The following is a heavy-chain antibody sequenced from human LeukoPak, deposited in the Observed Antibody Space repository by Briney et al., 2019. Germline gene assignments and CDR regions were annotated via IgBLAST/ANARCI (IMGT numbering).Heavy chain of an antibody. CDR2: IYPGDSDT. Sequence: GESLKISCKGSGYSFTSYWIGWVRQMPGKGLEWMGIIYPGDSDTRYSPSFQGQVTISADKSISTAYLQWSSLKASDTAMYYCARSFADCSSTSCYAFDIWGQGTMVTVSS. CDR1: GYSFTSYW. D-gene: IGHD2-2*01. CDR3: ARSFADCSSTSCYAFDI. V-gene: IGHV5-51*01. J-gene: IGHJ3*02.